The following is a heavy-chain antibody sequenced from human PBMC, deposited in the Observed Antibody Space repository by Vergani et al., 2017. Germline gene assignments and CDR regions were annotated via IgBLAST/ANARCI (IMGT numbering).Heavy chain of an antibody. J-gene: IGHJ4*02. Sequence: QLQLQESGPGLVKPSETLSLTCSVSGGSISSSSYYWGWIRQPPGKGLEWIGSIYYSGSTYYNPSLKSRVTISVDTSKNQFSLKLSSVTAADTAVYYCARDHYDFFSVDYWGQGTLVTVSS. CDR1: GGSISSSSYY. V-gene: IGHV4-39*07. CDR2: IYYSGST. CDR3: ARDHYDFFSVDY. D-gene: IGHD3-3*01.